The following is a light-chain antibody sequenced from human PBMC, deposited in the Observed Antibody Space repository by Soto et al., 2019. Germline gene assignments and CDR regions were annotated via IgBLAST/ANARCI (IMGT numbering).Light chain of an antibody. J-gene: IGLJ2*01. V-gene: IGLV2-11*01. CDR1: SSDVGGYNY. CDR2: DVS. Sequence: QSALTQPRSVSGSPGQSVTISCTGTSSDVGGYNYVSWYQQHPGKAPKLMIYDVSKRPSGVPDRFSGSKCGNTASLTISGLQAEYEADYYCCSYAGSYTLVFGGGTKLTVL. CDR3: CSYAGSYTLV.